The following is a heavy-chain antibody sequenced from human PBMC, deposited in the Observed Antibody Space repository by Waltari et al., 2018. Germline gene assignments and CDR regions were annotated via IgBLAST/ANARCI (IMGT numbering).Heavy chain of an antibody. CDR1: GFTFSSFW. J-gene: IGHJ3*02. V-gene: IGHV3-74*01. CDR2: INSDGSDT. Sequence: EGQLVESGGGLVQTGGSLKLSCAASGFTFSSFWMHWVRQVPGQGLVWVSRINSDGSDTSYADSVRGRFTVSRDNAKNMAYLQMNSLRAEDTAIYYCTRDSPSWIWGQGTMVSVSS. CDR3: TRDSPSWI.